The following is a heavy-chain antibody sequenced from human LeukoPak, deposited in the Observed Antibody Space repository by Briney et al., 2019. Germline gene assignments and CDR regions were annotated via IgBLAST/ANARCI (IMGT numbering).Heavy chain of an antibody. CDR1: GGSISSYY. J-gene: IGHJ6*02. V-gene: IGHV4-59*08. Sequence: SETLSLTCTVSGGSISSYYWSWIRQPPGKGLEWIGYIYYSGSTNYNPSLKSRVTISVDTSKNQFSLKLSSVTAADTAVYYCARHYGVPFYYYYGMDVWGQGTRSPSP. D-gene: IGHD4-17*01. CDR2: IYYSGST. CDR3: ARHYGVPFYYYYGMDV.